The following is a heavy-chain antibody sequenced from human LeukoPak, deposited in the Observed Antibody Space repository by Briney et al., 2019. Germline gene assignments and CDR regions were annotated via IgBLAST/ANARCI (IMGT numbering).Heavy chain of an antibody. J-gene: IGHJ3*02. CDR1: GFTFSDSY. Sequence: GGSLRLSCTASGFTFSDSYMSWIRQAPGKGLEWVSYISSGSSYTNYADSVKDRFTISRDNSKNTLYLQMNSLRAEDTAVYYCAKETVVVVAATPDAFDIWGQGTMVTVSS. V-gene: IGHV3-11*05. CDR2: ISSGSSYT. D-gene: IGHD2-15*01. CDR3: AKETVVVVAATPDAFDI.